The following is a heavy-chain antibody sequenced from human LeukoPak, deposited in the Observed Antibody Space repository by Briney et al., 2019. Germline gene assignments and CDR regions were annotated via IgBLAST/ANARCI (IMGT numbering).Heavy chain of an antibody. CDR1: GFSLSTSGVG. D-gene: IGHD1-26*01. CDR3: AHVSYSGSYYGFDY. J-gene: IGHJ4*02. V-gene: IGHV2-5*01. CDR2: LYWSDDK. Sequence: SGPTLVNPTQTLTLTCTLSGFSLSTSGVGVGWIRQPPGKALEWLALLYWSDDKRYSPSLKSRLTITKDTSKNQVVLTMTNMDPVDTATYYCAHVSYSGSYYGFDYWGQGALVTVSS.